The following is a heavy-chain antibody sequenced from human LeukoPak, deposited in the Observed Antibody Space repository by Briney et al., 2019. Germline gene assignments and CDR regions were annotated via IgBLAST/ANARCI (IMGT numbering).Heavy chain of an antibody. J-gene: IGHJ3*02. CDR3: AKDLARIVVVISPSGAFDI. CDR2: ISGSGGST. Sequence: GGSLRLSCAASGFTFSSHAMSWFRQAPGKGLEWVSAISGSGGSTYYADSVKGRFTISRDNSKNTLYLQMNSLRAEDTAVYYCAKDLARIVVVISPSGAFDIWGQGTMVTVSS. CDR1: GFTFSSHA. V-gene: IGHV3-23*01. D-gene: IGHD3-22*01.